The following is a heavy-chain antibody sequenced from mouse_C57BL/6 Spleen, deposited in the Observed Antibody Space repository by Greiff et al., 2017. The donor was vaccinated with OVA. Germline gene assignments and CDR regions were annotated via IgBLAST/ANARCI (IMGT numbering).Heavy chain of an antibody. V-gene: IGHV10-1*01. CDR3: VRQGGFITTVEGYFDY. D-gene: IGHD1-1*01. CDR2: IRSKSNNYAT. J-gene: IGHJ2*01. CDR1: GFSFNTYA. Sequence: EVNVVESGGGLVQPKGSLKLSCAASGFSFNTYAMNWVRQAPGKGLEWVARIRSKSNNYATYYADSVKDRFTISRDDSESMLYLQMNNLKTEDTAMYYCVRQGGFITTVEGYFDYWGQGTTLTVSS.